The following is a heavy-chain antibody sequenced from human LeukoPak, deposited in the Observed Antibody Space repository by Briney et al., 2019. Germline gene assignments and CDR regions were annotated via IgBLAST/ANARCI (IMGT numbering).Heavy chain of an antibody. CDR2: IIPIFGTA. CDR1: GGTFSSYA. V-gene: IGHV1-69*06. J-gene: IGHJ4*02. D-gene: IGHD3-22*01. Sequence: ASVKVSCKASGGTFSSYAISWVRQAPGQGLEWMGGIIPIFGTANYAQKFQGRVTITADKSTSTAYMELSSLRSEDTAVYYCARGDSSGYYYVFAYWGQGTLVTVSS. CDR3: ARGDSSGYYYVFAY.